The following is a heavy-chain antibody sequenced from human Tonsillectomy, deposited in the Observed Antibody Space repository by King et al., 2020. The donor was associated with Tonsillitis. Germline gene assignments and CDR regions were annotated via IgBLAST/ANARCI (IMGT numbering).Heavy chain of an antibody. CDR3: ARRTSGGCGGNKPFDY. D-gene: IGHD4-23*01. V-gene: IGHV4-39*07. Sequence: LQLQESGPGLVKPSETLSLTCTVSGGSISSSSYYWGWIRQPPGKGLEWIGSIYYSGSTYYNPSLKSRVTISVDTSKNQFSLKLSSVTAAGTAVYYCARRTSGGCGGNKPFDYWGQGTLVTVSS. CDR2: IYYSGST. CDR1: GGSISSSSYY. J-gene: IGHJ4*02.